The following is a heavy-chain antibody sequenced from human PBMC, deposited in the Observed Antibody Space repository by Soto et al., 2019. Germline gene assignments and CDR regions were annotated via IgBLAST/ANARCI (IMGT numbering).Heavy chain of an antibody. CDR3: ARSRPGYSYGYGWFDP. Sequence: PGGSLRLSCAASGFTFSIYSMNWVRQAPGKGLEWVSSISSSSSYIYYADSVKGRFTISRDNAKNSLYLQMNSLRAEDTAVYYCARSRPGYSYGYGWFDPWGQGTLVTVSS. J-gene: IGHJ5*02. CDR1: GFTFSIYS. V-gene: IGHV3-21*01. CDR2: ISSSSSYI. D-gene: IGHD5-18*01.